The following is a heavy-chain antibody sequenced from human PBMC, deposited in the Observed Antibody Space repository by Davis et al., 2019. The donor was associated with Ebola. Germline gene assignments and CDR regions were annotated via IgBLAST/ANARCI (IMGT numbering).Heavy chain of an antibody. V-gene: IGHV3-9*01. CDR1: GFTFDDYA. CDR2: ISWNSGSI. CDR3: AKVSHIVGATTGSYYYYGMDV. J-gene: IGHJ6*02. Sequence: PGGSLRLSCAASGFTFDDYAMHWVRQAPGKGLEWVSGISWNSGSIGYADSVKGRFTISRDNAKNSLYLQMNSLRAEDTALYYCAKVSHIVGATTGSYYYYGMDVWGQGTTVTVSS. D-gene: IGHD1-26*01.